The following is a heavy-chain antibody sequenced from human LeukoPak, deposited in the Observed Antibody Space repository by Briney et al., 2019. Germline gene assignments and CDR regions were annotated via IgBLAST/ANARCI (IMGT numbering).Heavy chain of an antibody. CDR3: ARGQHSSGYYLPN. D-gene: IGHD3-22*01. CDR2: ISPIFGTA. Sequence: SVKLSCKASGGTFSSYAISWVRQAPGQGLEWMGRISPIFGTANYAQNLQGRVTITTDESTSTAYMELSSLRSEDTAVYYCARGQHSSGYYLPNWGQGTLVTVSS. V-gene: IGHV1-69*05. J-gene: IGHJ4*02. CDR1: GGTFSSYA.